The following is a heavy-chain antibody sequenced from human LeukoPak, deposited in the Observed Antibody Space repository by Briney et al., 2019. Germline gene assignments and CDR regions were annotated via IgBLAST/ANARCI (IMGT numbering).Heavy chain of an antibody. J-gene: IGHJ4*02. CDR3: ARGRLYGGRYRWDYFDY. CDR2: ISSSSSTI. V-gene: IGHV3-48*02. CDR1: GFTFSSYS. Sequence: PGGSLRLSCAASGFTFSSYSMNWVRQAPGKGLEWVSYISSSSSTIYYADSVKGRFTISRDNAKNSLYLQMNSLRDEDTAVYYCARGRLYGGRYRWDYFDYWGQGTLVTVSS. D-gene: IGHD6-19*01.